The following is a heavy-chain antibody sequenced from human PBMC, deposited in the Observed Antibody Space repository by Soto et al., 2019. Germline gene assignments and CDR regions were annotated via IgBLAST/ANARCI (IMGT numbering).Heavy chain of an antibody. CDR1: GDSLSSATYS. V-gene: IGHV4-30-2*01. CDR2: IYRSGVT. J-gene: IGHJ5*02. D-gene: IGHD6-19*01. CDR3: AGMPYTSGLRFDP. Sequence: SETLSLTCTVSGDSLSSATYSWSWIRQPPGKGLEWVGFIYRSGVTSYNPSLDSRVTISLDRSTNQCSLKLTSVTAADMAVYFCAGMPYTSGLRFDPWGPGTLVTVSS.